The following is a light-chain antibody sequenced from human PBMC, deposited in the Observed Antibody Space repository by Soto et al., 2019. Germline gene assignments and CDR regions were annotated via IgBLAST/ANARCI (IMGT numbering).Light chain of an antibody. Sequence: QSVLTQPASVSGSPGQSITISCTGTSSDVGGYDDVSWYQQLPGKAPKLLIYDVNNRPSGVSHRFSGSKSGNTASLTISGLQAEDEADYYCSSYTGSSTFVFGTGTQLTVL. CDR1: SSDVGGYDD. CDR2: DVN. CDR3: SSYTGSSTFV. V-gene: IGLV2-14*01. J-gene: IGLJ7*01.